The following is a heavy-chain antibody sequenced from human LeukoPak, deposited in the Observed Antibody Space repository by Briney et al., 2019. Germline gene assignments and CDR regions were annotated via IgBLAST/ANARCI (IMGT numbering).Heavy chain of an antibody. CDR2: ISAYNGNT. CDR3: ARGDYYDSSGYYPAGYFDC. Sequence: ASVKVSCKASGYTFTSYGISWVRQAPGQGLEWMGWISAYNGNTNYAQKLQGRFTMTTDTSTSTAYMELRSLRSDDTAGYYCARGDYYDSSGYYPAGYFDCWGQGTLVTVSS. D-gene: IGHD3-22*01. V-gene: IGHV1-18*01. J-gene: IGHJ4*02. CDR1: GYTFTSYG.